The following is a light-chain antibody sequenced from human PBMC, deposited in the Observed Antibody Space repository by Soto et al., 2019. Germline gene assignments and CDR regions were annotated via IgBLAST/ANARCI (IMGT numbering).Light chain of an antibody. CDR2: GAS. V-gene: IGKV3-20*01. CDR1: QSVSSNY. J-gene: IGKJ1*01. CDR3: QQYGSTGT. Sequence: EIVLTQSPGTLSLSPGERATLSCRASQSVSSNYLAWYLQKPGQAPRILIYGASSRATGIPDRFSGSGSGTDFTLTISRLEPEDFAVYYCQQYGSTGTFGQGTKVEIK.